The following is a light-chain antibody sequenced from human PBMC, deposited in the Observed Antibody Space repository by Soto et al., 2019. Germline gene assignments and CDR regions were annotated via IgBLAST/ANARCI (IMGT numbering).Light chain of an antibody. CDR3: SSHTSLSPYV. CDR2: EVS. J-gene: IGLJ1*01. CDR1: SNDVGGSNY. Sequence: QSALTQPASVSGSPGQSITISCTGTSNDVGGSNYVSWYQQHPGQAPKLIIYEVSDRPSGVSHRFSGSKSGNTASLTISGLQVEDAADYYCSSHTSLSPYVFGLGTKLTVL. V-gene: IGLV2-14*01.